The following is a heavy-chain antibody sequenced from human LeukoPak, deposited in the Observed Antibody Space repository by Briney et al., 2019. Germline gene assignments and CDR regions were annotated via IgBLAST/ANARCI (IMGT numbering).Heavy chain of an antibody. V-gene: IGHV3-11*04. Sequence: GGSLRLSCAASGFTFSDYYMSWIRQAPGKGLEWVSYISSSGSTIYYADSVKGRFTISRDNAKNSLYLQMNSLRAEDTAVYYCGRVIAAAGTWYYYYMDVWGKGTTVTVSS. J-gene: IGHJ6*03. D-gene: IGHD6-13*01. CDR2: ISSSGSTI. CDR3: GRVIAAAGTWYYYYMDV. CDR1: GFTFSDYY.